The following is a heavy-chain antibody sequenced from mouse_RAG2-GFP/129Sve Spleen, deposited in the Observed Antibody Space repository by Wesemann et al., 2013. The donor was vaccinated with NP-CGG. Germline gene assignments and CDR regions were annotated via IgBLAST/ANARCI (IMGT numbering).Heavy chain of an antibody. CDR3: ARSYDYDWYFDV. V-gene: IGHV3-2*02. CDR1: GYSITSDYA. CDR2: VSYSGST. Sequence: DVQLQESGPGLVKPSQSLSLTCTVTGYSITSDYAWNWTRQFPGNKLEWMGYVSYSGSTSYNPSLKSRISITRDTSKNQFFLQLNSVTTEDTATYYCARSYDYDWYFDVWGAGTTVTVSS. J-gene: IGHJ1*01. D-gene: IGHD2-4*01.